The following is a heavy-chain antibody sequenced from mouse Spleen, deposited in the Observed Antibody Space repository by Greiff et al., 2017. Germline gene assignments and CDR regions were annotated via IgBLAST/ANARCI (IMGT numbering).Heavy chain of an antibody. CDR3: ARRLRGAMDY. Sequence: EVMLVESGGGLVKLGGSLKLSCAASGFTFSSYAMSWVRQTPEKRLEWVATISSGGGNTYYPDSVKGRFTISRDNAKNTLYLQMSSLKSEDTAMYYCARRLRGAMDYWGQGTSVTVSS. J-gene: IGHJ4*01. D-gene: IGHD1-1*01. CDR1: GFTFSSYA. V-gene: IGHV5-9*01. CDR2: ISSGGGNT.